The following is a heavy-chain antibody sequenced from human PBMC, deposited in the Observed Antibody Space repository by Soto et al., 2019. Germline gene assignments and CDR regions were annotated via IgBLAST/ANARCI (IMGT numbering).Heavy chain of an antibody. Sequence: SETLSLTCTVSGGSISSYYWSWIRQPPGKGLEWIGYIYYSGSTNYNPSLKSRVTISVDTSKNQFSLKLSSVTAADTAVYYCASFARHEQSYYFDYWGQGTXVTVSS. CDR3: ASFARHEQSYYFDY. CDR1: GGSISSYY. CDR2: IYYSGST. J-gene: IGHJ4*02. V-gene: IGHV4-59*01.